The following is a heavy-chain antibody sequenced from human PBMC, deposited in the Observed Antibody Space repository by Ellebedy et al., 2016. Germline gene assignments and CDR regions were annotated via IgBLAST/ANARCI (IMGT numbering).Heavy chain of an antibody. V-gene: IGHV3-23*01. CDR3: ARGQTYYDFWSGSYYFDY. J-gene: IGHJ4*02. Sequence: GGSLRLXXAASGLTFSRYAMRWVRQAPGKGLEWVSAISGSGGSTYYADSVKGRFTISRDNSKNTLYLQMNSLRAEDTAVYYCARGQTYYDFWSGSYYFDYWGQGTLVTVSS. D-gene: IGHD3-3*01. CDR1: GLTFSRYA. CDR2: ISGSGGST.